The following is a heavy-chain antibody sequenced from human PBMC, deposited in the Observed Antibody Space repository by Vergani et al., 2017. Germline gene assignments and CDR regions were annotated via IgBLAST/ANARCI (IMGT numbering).Heavy chain of an antibody. J-gene: IGHJ3*01. Sequence: QLLESGGGLIQPGGSPRLSCAASGFTFNSYAMTWVRQAPGKGLEGVSGINNNGGSTYYADSVKGRFTISRDNSKNTLYLQMTDLRAEDTATYYCAKVCGSTSCPYGGGAFDVWGHGTMVTVSS. CDR1: GFTFNSYA. V-gene: IGHV3-23*01. CDR3: AKVCGSTSCPYGGGAFDV. D-gene: IGHD2-2*01. CDR2: INNNGGST.